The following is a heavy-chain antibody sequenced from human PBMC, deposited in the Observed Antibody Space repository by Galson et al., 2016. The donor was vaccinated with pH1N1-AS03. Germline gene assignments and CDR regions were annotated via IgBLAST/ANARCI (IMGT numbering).Heavy chain of an antibody. V-gene: IGHV1-46*01. CDR1: GYTFTSYH. D-gene: IGHD4/OR15-4a*01. CDR2: INPSDGNT. Sequence: SVKVSCKASGYTFTSYHIHWVRQAPGQGREWMGIINPSDGNTNYAQRFQGRVTMTRDTSTSTVYMELSSLRSDDTAVYYCARVSAGLTGYYYAMDVWGQGTTVTVS. J-gene: IGHJ6*02. CDR3: ARVSAGLTGYYYAMDV.